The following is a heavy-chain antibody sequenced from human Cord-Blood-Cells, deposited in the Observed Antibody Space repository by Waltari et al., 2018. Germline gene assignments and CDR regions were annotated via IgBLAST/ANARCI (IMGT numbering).Heavy chain of an antibody. CDR2: ISWNSGSI. V-gene: IGHV3-9*01. D-gene: IGHD3-3*01. Sequence: EVQLVESGGGLVQPGRSLRLSCAASGFTFDDYAMHWVRQAPGQGLEWVSGISWNSGSIGYADSVKGRFTSSRDNAKNSLYLQMNSLRAEDTALYYCAKRYDFWSGLGDWGQGTLVTVSS. J-gene: IGHJ4*02. CDR3: AKRYDFWSGLGD. CDR1: GFTFDDYA.